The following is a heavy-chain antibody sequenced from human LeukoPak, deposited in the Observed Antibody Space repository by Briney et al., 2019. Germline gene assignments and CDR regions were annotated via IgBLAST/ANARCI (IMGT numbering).Heavy chain of an antibody. CDR3: ARDPIVVVVVPTRGGNAFDI. CDR1: GYTFTGYY. J-gene: IGHJ3*02. D-gene: IGHD2-15*01. V-gene: IGHV1-2*02. CDR2: INPNSGGT. Sequence: ASVKVSCKASGYTFTGYYMHWVRQAPGQGLEWMGWINPNSGGTNYAQKFQGRVTMTRDTSISTAYMELRSLRSDDTAVYYCARDPIVVVVVPTRGGNAFDIWGQGTMVTVSS.